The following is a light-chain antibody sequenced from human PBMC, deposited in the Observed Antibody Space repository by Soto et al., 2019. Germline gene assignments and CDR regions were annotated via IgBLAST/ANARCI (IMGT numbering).Light chain of an antibody. V-gene: IGLV2-14*01. CDR2: DVS. CDR1: SSDVGGYHS. Sequence: QSVLTQPASVSGSPGQSITISCTGASSDVGGYHSVSWYQQHPGKAPKLLISDVSNRPSGVSNRFSGSISGNTASLTISGLQAEDEADYYCNSYTRSSTVVFGGGTKLTVL. J-gene: IGLJ2*01. CDR3: NSYTRSSTVV.